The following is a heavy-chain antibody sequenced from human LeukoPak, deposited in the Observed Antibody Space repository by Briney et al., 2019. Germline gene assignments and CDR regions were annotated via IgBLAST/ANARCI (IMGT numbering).Heavy chain of an antibody. J-gene: IGHJ4*02. D-gene: IGHD2-2*02. Sequence: PGGSLRLSCAASGFTFDDYGMHWVRQAPGKGLEWVSGISWNSGSMDYADSVKGRSTISRDKAKNSLYLRMNNLRAEDTALYYRAKGGCRSTSCYIDYWGQGTLVTVSS. CDR1: GFTFDDYG. CDR2: ISWNSGSM. V-gene: IGHV3-9*01. CDR3: AKGGCRSTSCYIDY.